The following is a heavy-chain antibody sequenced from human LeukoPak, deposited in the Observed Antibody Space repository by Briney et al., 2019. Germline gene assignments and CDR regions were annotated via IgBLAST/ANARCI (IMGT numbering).Heavy chain of an antibody. CDR3: ARCGYSYGTGYYSDY. CDR1: GGSIGNYY. J-gene: IGHJ4*02. Sequence: PSETLSLTCAVSGGSIGNYYWSWIRLPPGKGLEWIGFIYCTGSTNYNPSLKSRVTISLDTSKNQFSLKLRSVTAADTAVYYCARCGYSYGTGYYSDYWGQGALVTVSS. D-gene: IGHD5-18*01. CDR2: IYCTGST. V-gene: IGHV4-59*01.